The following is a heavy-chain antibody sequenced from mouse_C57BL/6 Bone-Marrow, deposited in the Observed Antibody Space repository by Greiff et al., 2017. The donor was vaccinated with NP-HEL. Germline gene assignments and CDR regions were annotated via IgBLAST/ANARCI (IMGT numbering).Heavy chain of an antibody. J-gene: IGHJ2*01. D-gene: IGHD1-1*01. Sequence: EVQLQQSGAELVRPGASVKLSCTASGFNIKDDYMHWVKQRPEQGLEWIGWIDPENGDTEYASKFQGKATITADTSSNTAYLQLSSLTSEDTAVYYCTTTTVVAFDYWGQGTTLTVYS. CDR1: GFNIKDDY. CDR3: TTTTVVAFDY. V-gene: IGHV14-4*01. CDR2: IDPENGDT.